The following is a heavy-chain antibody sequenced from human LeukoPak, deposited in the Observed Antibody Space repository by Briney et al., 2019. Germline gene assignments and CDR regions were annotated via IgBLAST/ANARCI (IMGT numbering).Heavy chain of an antibody. D-gene: IGHD3-22*01. CDR1: GDSVSMNSAG. J-gene: IGHJ3*02. V-gene: IGHV6-1*01. CDR2: TFDRSTWYN. CDR3: ARWGRCSSGYNAAFDI. Sequence: QTLSLTCAMSGDSVSMNSAGWNWIRHSPSGGLEWLGRTFDRSTWYNDYAVSVKSRMTINPGTSKNQFHLQLNSVTPEDTAVYYCARWGRCSSGYNAAFDIWGQGTMVTVSP.